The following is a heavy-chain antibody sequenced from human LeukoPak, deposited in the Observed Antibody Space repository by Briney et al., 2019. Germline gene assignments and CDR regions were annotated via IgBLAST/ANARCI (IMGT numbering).Heavy chain of an antibody. J-gene: IGHJ4*02. V-gene: IGHV3-33*01. CDR3: ARGAYDSSGYYYGAPDY. CDR2: IWHDGSNK. Sequence: PGRSLRLSCAASVFTFSSYGMHWVRQAPGKGLEWVAVIWHDGSNKYYAASVKGRFTISRDNSKNTLYLQMNSLRAEDTAVYFCARGAYDSSGYYYGAPDYWGQGTLVTVSS. CDR1: VFTFSSYG. D-gene: IGHD3-22*01.